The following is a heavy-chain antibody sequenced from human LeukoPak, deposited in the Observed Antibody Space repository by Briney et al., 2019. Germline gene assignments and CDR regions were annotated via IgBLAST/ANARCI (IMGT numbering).Heavy chain of an antibody. CDR1: GFTVSSNY. CDR3: ARGTYDSSGYYYGDFQH. V-gene: IGHV3-53*01. D-gene: IGHD3-22*01. J-gene: IGHJ1*01. CDR2: LYSGGST. Sequence: GGSLRLSCAASGFTVSSNYMSWVRQAPGKGLEWVSVLYSGGSTYYADSVKGRFTISRDNSKNTLYLQMNSLRAEDTAVYYCARGTYDSSGYYYGDFQHWGQGTLVTVSS.